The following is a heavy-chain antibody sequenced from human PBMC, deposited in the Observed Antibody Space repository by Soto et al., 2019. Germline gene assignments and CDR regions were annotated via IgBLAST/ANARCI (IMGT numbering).Heavy chain of an antibody. CDR3: ARAEGYYGSGTFFYYFDY. D-gene: IGHD3-10*01. CDR2: INPNSGGT. CDR1: GYTFTGYY. J-gene: IGHJ4*02. Sequence: QVQLVQSGAEVKKPGASVKVSCKASGYTFTGYYMHWVRQAPGQGLEWMGWINPNSGGTNSAQKFQDRVTMARVTSISTAYMELSRVTSDDTAVDYCARAEGYYGSGTFFYYFDYWGQGTLVTVSS. V-gene: IGHV1-2*02.